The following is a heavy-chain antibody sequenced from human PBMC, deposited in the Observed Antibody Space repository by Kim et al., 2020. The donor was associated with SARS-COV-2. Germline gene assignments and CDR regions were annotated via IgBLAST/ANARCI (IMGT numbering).Heavy chain of an antibody. D-gene: IGHD6-13*01. J-gene: IGHJ4*02. CDR2: IYYSGST. CDR3: AKTSDSSTWSFDS. V-gene: IGHV4-59*08. Sequence: SETLSLTCTVSGGSINSYYWSWIRQPPGKGLEWIGYIYYSGSTNYNPSLKSRVTISVDTSKNQFSLKLSSVTAADTAVYYCAKTSDSSTWSFDSWGQGTLVTVSS. CDR1: GGSINSYY.